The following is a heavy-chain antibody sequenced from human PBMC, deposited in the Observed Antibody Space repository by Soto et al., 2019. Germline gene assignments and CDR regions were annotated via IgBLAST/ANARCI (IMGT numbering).Heavy chain of an antibody. CDR3: ANIFYGSGSRIDY. J-gene: IGHJ4*02. D-gene: IGHD3-10*01. Sequence: GGSLRLSCAASGFTFSSYAMSWVRQAPGKGLEWVSAISGSGSSTYYADSVKGRFTISRDNSKNTLYLQMNSLRAEDTAVYYCANIFYGSGSRIDYWGQGTLVTVSS. V-gene: IGHV3-23*01. CDR1: GFTFSSYA. CDR2: ISGSGSST.